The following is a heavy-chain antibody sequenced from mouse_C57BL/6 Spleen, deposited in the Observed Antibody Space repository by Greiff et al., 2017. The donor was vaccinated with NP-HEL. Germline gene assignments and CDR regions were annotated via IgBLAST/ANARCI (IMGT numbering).Heavy chain of an antibody. CDR1: GFTFSDYY. CDR2: INYDGSST. CDR3: ARVGYAMDY. Sequence: EVQLVESEGGLVQPGRSMKLSCTASGFTFSDYYMAWVRQVPEKGLEWVANINYDGSSTYYLDSLKSRFIISRDNAKNILYLQMSSLKSEDTATYYCARVGYAMDYWGQGTSVTVSS. J-gene: IGHJ4*01. V-gene: IGHV5-16*01.